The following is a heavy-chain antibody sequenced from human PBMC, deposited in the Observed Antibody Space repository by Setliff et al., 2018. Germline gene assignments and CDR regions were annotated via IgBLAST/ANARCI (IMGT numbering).Heavy chain of an antibody. V-gene: IGHV4-61*09. CDR1: GDSINSRTNY. J-gene: IGHJ5*02. CDR3: ARAHTWSLPNDNSGYPGWFDP. CDR2: IYTSWST. D-gene: IGHD3-22*01. Sequence: TLSLTCTVSGDSINSRTNYWSWIRQPAGKGPEWIGQIYTSWSTNYNPSLKSRVTISLDSSKNQFSLRLSSVTAADTAVYYCARAHTWSLPNDNSGYPGWFDPWGQGTLDTVSS.